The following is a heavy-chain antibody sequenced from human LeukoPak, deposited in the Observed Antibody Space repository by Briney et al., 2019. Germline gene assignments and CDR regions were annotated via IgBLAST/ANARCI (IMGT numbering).Heavy chain of an antibody. CDR1: GFTFSSYG. V-gene: IGHV3-30*02. Sequence: PGGSLRLSCAASGFTFSSYGMHWVRQAPGKGLEWVAVIWYDGSNKYYADSVKGRFTISRDNSKNTLYLQMNSLRAEDTAVYYCAKEPDYYDFWSGYYNWGQGTLVTVSS. CDR3: AKEPDYYDFWSGYYN. D-gene: IGHD3-3*01. J-gene: IGHJ4*02. CDR2: IWYDGSNK.